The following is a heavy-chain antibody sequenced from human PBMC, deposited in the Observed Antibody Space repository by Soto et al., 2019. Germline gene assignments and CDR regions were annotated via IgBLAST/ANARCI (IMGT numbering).Heavy chain of an antibody. Sequence: SDTLSLTCAVSGASISSDNRWTWVRQPPGEGLEWIGEISQSGTTKYNPSLASRVTISVDKSKNQFSLRLTSMTAADTAVYYCAKKVPAALRLYYFFGLDVWGQGTPVTVSS. CDR1: GASISSDNR. CDR2: ISQSGTT. V-gene: IGHV4-4*02. J-gene: IGHJ6*02. CDR3: AKKVPAALRLYYFFGLDV. D-gene: IGHD2-15*01.